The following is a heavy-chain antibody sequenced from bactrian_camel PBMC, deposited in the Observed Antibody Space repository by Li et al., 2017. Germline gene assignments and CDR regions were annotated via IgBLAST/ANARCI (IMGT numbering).Heavy chain of an antibody. V-gene: IGHV3S40*01. CDR1: GFPVSNSA. CDR2: LNSGATST. Sequence: VQLVESGGGLVQPGGSLRLSCRVSGFPVSNSAMSWVRQAPGKGLEWVSALNSGATSTYYADSVKGRFTISRDNDKNTIYLQMDDLQPDDTAMYYCASGLSAGVCPKVTNRLFTYWGQGTQVTVS. CDR3: ASGLSAGVCPKVTNRLFTY. D-gene: IGHD3*01. J-gene: IGHJ4*01.